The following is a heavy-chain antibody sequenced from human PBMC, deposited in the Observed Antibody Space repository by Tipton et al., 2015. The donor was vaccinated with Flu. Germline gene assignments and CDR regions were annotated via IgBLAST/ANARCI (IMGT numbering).Heavy chain of an antibody. D-gene: IGHD3-22*01. CDR1: GDSMRSDYF. CDR2: IHYSGSP. Sequence: TLSLTCTVSGDSMRSDYFWGWIRQAPGKGLEWIGNIHYSGSPHYNPSLKSRVTISVDTSKNQFSLRLSSVTAADTAVYYCAMYYYDSSAYYSQGWFDYWGQGTLVTVSS. J-gene: IGHJ5*01. CDR3: AMYYYDSSAYYSQGWFDY. V-gene: IGHV4-38-2*02.